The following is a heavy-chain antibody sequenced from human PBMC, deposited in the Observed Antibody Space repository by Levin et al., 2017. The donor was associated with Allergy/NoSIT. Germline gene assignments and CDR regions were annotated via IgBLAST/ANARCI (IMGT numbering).Heavy chain of an antibody. V-gene: IGHV3-11*01. J-gene: IGHJ6*02. Sequence: GGSLRLSCAASGFTFSDYYMSWIRQAPGKGLEWVSYISSSGTTIYYADSVKGRFTISRDNAKNSLYLQMNSLRAEDTAVYFCGRDKESSSGGYYYYGLDVWGQGTTVTVSS. CDR3: GRDKESSSGGYYYYGLDV. CDR1: GFTFSDYY. D-gene: IGHD3-16*01. CDR2: ISSSGTTI.